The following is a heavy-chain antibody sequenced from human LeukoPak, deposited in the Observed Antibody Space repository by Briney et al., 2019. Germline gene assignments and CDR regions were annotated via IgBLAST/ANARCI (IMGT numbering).Heavy chain of an antibody. CDR3: ARGWGSGSYLKTGFDY. J-gene: IGHJ4*02. CDR1: GYTFTSYD. D-gene: IGHD1-26*01. V-gene: IGHV1-8*01. CDR2: MNPNSGNT. Sequence: GASVKVSCKASGYTFTSYDINWVRQATGQGLEWMGWMNPNSGNTGYAQKFQGRVTMTRNTSISTAYMELSGLRSEDTAMYYCARGWGSGSYLKTGFDYWGQGTLVTVSS.